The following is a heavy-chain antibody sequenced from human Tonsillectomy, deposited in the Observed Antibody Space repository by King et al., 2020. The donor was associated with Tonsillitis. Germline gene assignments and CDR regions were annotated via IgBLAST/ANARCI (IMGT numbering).Heavy chain of an antibody. J-gene: IGHJ4*02. Sequence: VQLQQWGAGLLRPSETLSLTCAIYGGSFSGYYWSWIRQSPGKGLEWIGEINHIGGTNFNPSLKSRVTISVDTSKNQFSLKLSAVTAADTAVYYCARGRILGDSAQGYWGQGTLVTVSS. D-gene: IGHD1-26*01. CDR3: ARGRILGDSAQGY. CDR1: GGSFSGYY. V-gene: IGHV4-34*01. CDR2: INHIGGT.